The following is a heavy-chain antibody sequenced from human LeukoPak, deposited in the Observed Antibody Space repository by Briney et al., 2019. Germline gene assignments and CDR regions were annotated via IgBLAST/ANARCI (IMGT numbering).Heavy chain of an antibody. J-gene: IGHJ4*02. CDR1: GYTFTGYY. Sequence: ASVKVSCKASGYTFTGYYMHWVRQAPGQGLEWMGWINPNSGGTNYAQKFQGWVTMTRDTSISTAYMELSRLRSDDTAVYYCARDSPHCSSTSCYYPAYFDYWGQGTLVTVSS. V-gene: IGHV1-2*04. CDR3: ARDSPHCSSTSCYYPAYFDY. CDR2: INPNSGGT. D-gene: IGHD2-2*01.